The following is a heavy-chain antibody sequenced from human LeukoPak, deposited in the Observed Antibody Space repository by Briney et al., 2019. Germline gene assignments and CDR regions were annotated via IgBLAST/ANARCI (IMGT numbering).Heavy chain of an antibody. CDR2: IYYSGST. Sequence: PSETLSLTCTVSGGSISSYYWSWIRQPPGKGLEWIGYIYYSGSTNYNPSLKSRATISVDTSKNQFSLKLSSVTAADTAVYYCARHKRGVVITIDYGMDVWGQGTTVTVSS. J-gene: IGHJ6*02. D-gene: IGHD3-22*01. CDR3: ARHKRGVVITIDYGMDV. V-gene: IGHV4-59*08. CDR1: GGSISSYY.